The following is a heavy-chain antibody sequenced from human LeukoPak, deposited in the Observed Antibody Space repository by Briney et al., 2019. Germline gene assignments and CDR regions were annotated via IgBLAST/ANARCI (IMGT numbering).Heavy chain of an antibody. J-gene: IGHJ4*02. CDR1: GGSFSGHY. CDR2: INHSGST. Sequence: PSETLSLTCAVYGGSFSGHYWSWIRQPPGKGLEWIGEINHSGSTNYNPSLKSRVTISIDTSKNQFSLKLSSVTAADTAVYYCAREHYGDFDYWGQGTLVTVSS. D-gene: IGHD4-17*01. CDR3: AREHYGDFDY. V-gene: IGHV4-34*01.